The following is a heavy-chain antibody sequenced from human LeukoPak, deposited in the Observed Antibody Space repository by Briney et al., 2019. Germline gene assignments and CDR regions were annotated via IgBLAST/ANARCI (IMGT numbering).Heavy chain of an antibody. V-gene: IGHV4-59*08. CDR3: ARGWYYYDSSGYPLHIDY. J-gene: IGHJ4*02. D-gene: IGHD3-22*01. CDR2: IYYSGST. CDR1: GGSISSYY. Sequence: SETLSLTCTVSGGSISSYYWSWIRQPPGKGLEWIGYIYYSGSTYYNPSLKSRVTISVDTSKNQFSLKLSSVTAADTAVYYCARGWYYYDSSGYPLHIDYWGQGTLVTVSS.